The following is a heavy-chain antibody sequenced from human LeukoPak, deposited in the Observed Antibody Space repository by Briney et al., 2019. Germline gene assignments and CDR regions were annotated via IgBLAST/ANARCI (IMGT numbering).Heavy chain of an antibody. Sequence: SVKVSCKASGGTFSSYTISWVRQAPGQGLEWMGRIIPILGIANYAQKFQGRVTITADKSTSTAYMELSSLRSEDTAVYYCARDGGCRYCSSTSCYSWFDPWGQGTLVTVSS. CDR1: GGTFSSYT. V-gene: IGHV1-69*04. D-gene: IGHD2-2*02. CDR2: IIPILGIA. J-gene: IGHJ5*02. CDR3: ARDGGCRYCSSTSCYSWFDP.